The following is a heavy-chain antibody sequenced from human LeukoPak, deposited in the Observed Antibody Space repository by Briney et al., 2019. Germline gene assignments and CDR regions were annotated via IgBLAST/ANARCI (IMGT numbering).Heavy chain of an antibody. CDR1: GFTFSSYA. Sequence: GRSLRLSCAASGFTFSSYAMHWVRRAPGKGLEWVAVISYDGSNKYYADSVKGRFTISRDNSKNTLYLQMNSLRAEDTAVYYCVRDPAYCGGDCYSGYFDYWGQGTLVTVSS. CDR2: ISYDGSNK. V-gene: IGHV3-30-3*01. D-gene: IGHD2-21*02. CDR3: VRDPAYCGGDCYSGYFDY. J-gene: IGHJ4*02.